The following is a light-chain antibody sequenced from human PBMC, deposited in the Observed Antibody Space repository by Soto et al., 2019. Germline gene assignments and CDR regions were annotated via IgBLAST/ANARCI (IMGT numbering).Light chain of an antibody. V-gene: IGKV1-27*01. CDR1: QGISNY. Sequence: DIQMTQYPSSLSASVGDRVTINCRASQGISNYLAWYQQKPGKVPKLLIYAASTLQSGVPSRFSGSGPGTDFTLTIRSQQPDDVETYYCQKYNSSPLTFGPGPKVD. J-gene: IGKJ3*01. CDR3: QKYNSSPLT. CDR2: AAS.